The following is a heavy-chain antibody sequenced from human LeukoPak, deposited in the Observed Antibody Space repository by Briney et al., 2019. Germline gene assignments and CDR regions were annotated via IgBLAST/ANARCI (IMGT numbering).Heavy chain of an antibody. Sequence: PSETLSLTCSVSGDSIGSYYWSWIRQPPGKGLEWIGFIYYSGSTNYNPSLKSRVTISVDTSKNQVSLKLSSVTAADTAVYYCARGGYVWGSYTYYFGYWGQGTLVTVSS. V-gene: IGHV4-59*01. J-gene: IGHJ4*02. D-gene: IGHD3-16*01. CDR1: GDSIGSYY. CDR3: ARGGYVWGSYTYYFGY. CDR2: IYYSGST.